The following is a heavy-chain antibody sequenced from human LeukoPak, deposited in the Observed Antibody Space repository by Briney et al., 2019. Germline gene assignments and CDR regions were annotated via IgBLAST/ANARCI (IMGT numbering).Heavy chain of an antibody. V-gene: IGHV4-59*01. D-gene: IGHD1-26*01. J-gene: IGHJ4*02. CDR3: ARVGVGATRANFDY. CDR1: GGSISSYY. CDR2: IYYSGST. Sequence: SETLSLTCTVSGGSISSYYWSWIRQPPGEGLEWVGYIYYSGSTNYNPSLKSRVTISVDTSKNQFSLKLSSVTAADTAVYYCARVGVGATRANFDYWGQGTLVTVSS.